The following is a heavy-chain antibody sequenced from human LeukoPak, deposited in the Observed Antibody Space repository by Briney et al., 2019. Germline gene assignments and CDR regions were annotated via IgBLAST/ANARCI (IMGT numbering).Heavy chain of an antibody. CDR2: ISSSSSYI. Sequence: GGSLRLSCAASGFTFSSYSMNWVRQAPGKGLEWVSSISSSSSYIYCADSVKGRFTISRDNAKNSLYLQMNSLRAEDTAVYYCARDPGWSVDYWGQGTLVTVSS. D-gene: IGHD6-19*01. CDR1: GFTFSSYS. CDR3: ARDPGWSVDY. V-gene: IGHV3-21*01. J-gene: IGHJ4*02.